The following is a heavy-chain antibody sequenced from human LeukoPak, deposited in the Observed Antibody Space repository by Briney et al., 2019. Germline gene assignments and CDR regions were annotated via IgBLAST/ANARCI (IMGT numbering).Heavy chain of an antibody. Sequence: SETLSLTCAVSGYSISGGYYWGWIRQPPGKGLEWIGSIYHSGSTYYNPSLKSRVTISVDTSKNQFSLKLSSVTAADTAVYYCARRNTIFGVVIGFDPWGQGTLVTVSS. J-gene: IGHJ5*02. CDR2: IYHSGST. CDR3: ARRNTIFGVVIGFDP. CDR1: GYSISGGYY. D-gene: IGHD3-3*01. V-gene: IGHV4-38-2*01.